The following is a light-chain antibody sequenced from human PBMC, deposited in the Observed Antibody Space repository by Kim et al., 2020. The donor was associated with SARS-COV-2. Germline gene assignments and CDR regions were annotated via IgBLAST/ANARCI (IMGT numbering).Light chain of an antibody. Sequence: SLSPGVRATLSCRASQSISSILAWYQQKPGQAPRVLIYDASARATGIPARFSGSGSGTDFTLTISNVQSGGFAVYYCQQYAYWRAFGQGTRLEIK. V-gene: IGKV3-15*01. J-gene: IGKJ5*01. CDR2: DAS. CDR3: QQYAYWRA. CDR1: QSISSI.